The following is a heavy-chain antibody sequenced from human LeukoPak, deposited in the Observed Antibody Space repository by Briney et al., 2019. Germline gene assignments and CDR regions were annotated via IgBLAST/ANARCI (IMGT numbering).Heavy chain of an antibody. D-gene: IGHD6-19*01. J-gene: IGHJ4*02. CDR3: ARGQQWLEAFDY. CDR2: INPNSGVT. Sequence: GASVKVSCKASGYTFTGYYIHWVRQAPGQGLEWMGWINPNSGVTHYPQKFQGRVTMTRDTSIRTAYMEVSSLRSDDTAVYYCARGQQWLEAFDYWGLGTLVTASS. CDR1: GYTFTGYY. V-gene: IGHV1-2*02.